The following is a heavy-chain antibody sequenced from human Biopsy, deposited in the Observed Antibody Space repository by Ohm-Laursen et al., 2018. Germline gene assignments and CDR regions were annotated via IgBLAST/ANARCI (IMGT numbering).Heavy chain of an antibody. CDR3: ARHDRSGYWGLDY. J-gene: IGHJ4*02. CDR2: IYSNGRT. D-gene: IGHD3-22*01. V-gene: IGHV4-4*08. Sequence: GTLSLTCSVSGGSLNNHYWSWIRQSPGKGLEWLAYIYSNGRTNYNPSLKSRIIVSVDPSKNQLSLKVTSVTATDTAMYYCARHDRSGYWGLDYWGQGALVTVSA. CDR1: GGSLNNHY.